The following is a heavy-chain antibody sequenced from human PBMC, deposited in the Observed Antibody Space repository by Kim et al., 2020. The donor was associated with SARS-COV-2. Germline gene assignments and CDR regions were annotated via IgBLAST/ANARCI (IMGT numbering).Heavy chain of an antibody. J-gene: IGHJ4*02. CDR3: AREDQLPTADLDY. D-gene: IGHD2-2*01. Sequence: YAQGSTGRFVFSLDTSVSTAYLQSSSLKAEDTAVYYCAREDQLPTADLDYWGQGTLVTVSS. V-gene: IGHV7-4-1*02.